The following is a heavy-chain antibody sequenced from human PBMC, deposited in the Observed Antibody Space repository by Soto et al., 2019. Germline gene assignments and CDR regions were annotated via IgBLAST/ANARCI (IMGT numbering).Heavy chain of an antibody. CDR1: GFTFSSYW. CDR3: XXXXXXXXYDN. J-gene: IGHJ4*02. CDR2: INSDGSST. V-gene: IGHV3-74*01. Sequence: EVQLVESGGGLVQPGGSLRLSCAASGFTFSSYWMHWVRQAPGKGLVWVSRINSDGSSTSYADSVKGRFTISRDNAKNTLYLQMNSLRAEDTAVXXXXXXXXXXXYDNWGQGTLVTVSS.